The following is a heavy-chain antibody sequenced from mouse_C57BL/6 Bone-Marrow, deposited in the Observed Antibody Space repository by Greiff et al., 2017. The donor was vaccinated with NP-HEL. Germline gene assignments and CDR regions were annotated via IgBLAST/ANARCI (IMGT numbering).Heavy chain of an antibody. V-gene: IGHV7-3*01. Sequence: EVKLMESGGGLVQPGGSLSLSCAASGFTFTDYYMSWVRQPPGKALEWLVFIRNKANGYTTEYSASVKGRLTISRDNSQSILSLQMNALRAEDSATYYCARSIYYDYADDPFYAMDYGGQGTSVTVSS. CDR2: IRNKANGYTT. CDR3: ARSIYYDYADDPFYAMDY. J-gene: IGHJ4*01. D-gene: IGHD2-4*01. CDR1: GFTFTDYY.